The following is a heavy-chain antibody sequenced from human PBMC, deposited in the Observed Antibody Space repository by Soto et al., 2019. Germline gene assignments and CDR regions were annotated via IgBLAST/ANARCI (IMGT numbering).Heavy chain of an antibody. CDR1: GFTFSNYW. Sequence: GGSLRLSCAASGFTFSNYWMHWVRQAPGKGLVWVSRMNSDGSSASYADSVKGRFTISRDNANNTLYLQMNSLRAEDKAVYYCARDTLELLYYFDYWGQGT. D-gene: IGHD1-7*01. CDR3: ARDTLELLYYFDY. V-gene: IGHV3-74*01. CDR2: MNSDGSSA. J-gene: IGHJ4*02.